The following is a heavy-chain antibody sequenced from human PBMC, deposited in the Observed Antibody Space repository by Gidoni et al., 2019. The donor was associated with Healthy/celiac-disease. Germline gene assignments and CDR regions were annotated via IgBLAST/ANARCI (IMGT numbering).Heavy chain of an antibody. CDR3: ASQRITIFGVVTDYYYYYMDV. V-gene: IGHV4-39*01. Sequence: QLQLQESGPGLVKPSETLSLTCTVSGGSISSSSYYWGWLRQPPGKGREWIGRIYYSGSTYYNPSLKSRVTISVDTSKNQFSLKLSSVTAADTAVYYCASQRITIFGVVTDYYYYYMDVWGKGTTVTVSS. D-gene: IGHD3-3*01. CDR2: IYYSGST. J-gene: IGHJ6*03. CDR1: GGSISSSSYY.